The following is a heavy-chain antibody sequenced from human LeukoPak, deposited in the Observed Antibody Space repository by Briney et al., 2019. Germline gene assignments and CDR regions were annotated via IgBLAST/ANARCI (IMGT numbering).Heavy chain of an antibody. D-gene: IGHD3-10*01. V-gene: IGHV4-4*07. J-gene: IGHJ3*02. CDR1: GDSISSYY. CDR3: ARLYYYGSGMFSAFDI. CDR2: IYISETT. Sequence: PSETLSLTCTVSGDSISSYYWSWLRQPAGKGLEWVGRIYISETTNYNPSLKGRVTMSVDTSKNQLSLKLSPVTAADTAVYYCARLYYYGSGMFSAFDIWGQGTVVTVSS.